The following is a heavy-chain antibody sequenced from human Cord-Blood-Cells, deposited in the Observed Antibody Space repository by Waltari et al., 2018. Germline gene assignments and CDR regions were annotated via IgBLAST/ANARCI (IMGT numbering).Heavy chain of an antibody. CDR1: GFTFSSYA. V-gene: IGHV3-30*04. Sequence: QVQLVESGGGVVQPGRSLRLSCAASGFTFSSYAMHWVRQAPGKGLEWVAVISYDGSNKYYADSVKGRFTIPRDNSKNTLYLQMNSLRAEDTAVYYCARELGSSSSAFDIWGQGTMVTVSS. CDR2: ISYDGSNK. CDR3: ARELGSSSSAFDI. J-gene: IGHJ3*02. D-gene: IGHD6-6*01.